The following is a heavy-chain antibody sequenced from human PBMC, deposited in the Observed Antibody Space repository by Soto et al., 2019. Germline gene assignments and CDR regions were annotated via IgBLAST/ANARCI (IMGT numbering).Heavy chain of an antibody. J-gene: IGHJ6*02. Sequence: GASVKVSCKASGYTFTSYGISWVRQAPGQGLEWMGWISAYNGNTNYAQKLQGRVTMTTDTSTSTAYMELRSLRSDDTAVYYCAREDPKYYDFWSGYFGYYYYDGMDVWGQGTAVTVSS. CDR3: AREDPKYYDFWSGYFGYYYYDGMDV. D-gene: IGHD3-3*01. V-gene: IGHV1-18*01. CDR2: ISAYNGNT. CDR1: GYTFTSYG.